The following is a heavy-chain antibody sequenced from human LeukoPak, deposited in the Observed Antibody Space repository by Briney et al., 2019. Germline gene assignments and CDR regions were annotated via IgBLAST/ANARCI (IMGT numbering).Heavy chain of an antibody. J-gene: IGHJ4*02. CDR1: GFTFSSYW. D-gene: IGHD3-22*01. CDR2: IKYDGSII. Sequence: GGSLRPSCAASGFTFSSYWMHWVRQAPGKGLVWVSRIKYDGSIITYADSVKGRFSISRDNAKNTVDLQMNSLRAEDTAVYYCARGASSAYYVDYWGQGTLVTVSS. CDR3: ARGASSAYYVDY. V-gene: IGHV3-74*01.